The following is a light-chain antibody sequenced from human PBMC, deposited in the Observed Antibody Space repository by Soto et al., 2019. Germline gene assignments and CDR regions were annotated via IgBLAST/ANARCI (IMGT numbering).Light chain of an antibody. CDR1: QSINSN. CDR2: GAS. J-gene: IGKJ2*01. V-gene: IGKV3-15*01. CDR3: QQYSNWPPRYT. Sequence: EIVMTQSPATLSVSPGERATLSCRASQSINSNLAWYQQKPGQAPRLLIYGASTRATGIPARFSGSGSGTECTLTISSLQSEDFAFYYCQQYSNWPPRYTFGQGTKLEIK.